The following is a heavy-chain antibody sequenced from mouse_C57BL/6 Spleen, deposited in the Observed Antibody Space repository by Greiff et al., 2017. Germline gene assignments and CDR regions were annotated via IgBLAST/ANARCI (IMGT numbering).Heavy chain of an antibody. Sequence: QVQLQQPGAELVRPGSSVKMSCKASGYTFTSYGMNWVKQRPIQGLEWIGNIDPSDSETHYNQKFKDKATLTVDKSSSTAYMQLSSLTSVDSAVYYSERDPCDYWGQGTTLTVSS. CDR2: IDPSDSET. CDR1: GYTFTSYG. CDR3: ERDPCDY. V-gene: IGHV1-52*01. J-gene: IGHJ2*01.